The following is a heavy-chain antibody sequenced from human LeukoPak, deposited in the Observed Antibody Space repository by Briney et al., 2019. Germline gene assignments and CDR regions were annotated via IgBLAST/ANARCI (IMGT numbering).Heavy chain of an antibody. V-gene: IGHV3-23*01. CDR2: ISGSGGST. D-gene: IGHD3-10*01. CDR3: AKSQEVRGAIMPVHL. CDR1: GFTFSNYA. J-gene: IGHJ5*02. Sequence: TGGSLSLSCAASGFTFSNYAKSWVRQAPGKGLEWVSAISGSGGSTYYADSVKGRFTISRDNFKNTVYLQMNSLRVEDTAVYYWAKSQEVRGAIMPVHLWAEGSHVTVSS.